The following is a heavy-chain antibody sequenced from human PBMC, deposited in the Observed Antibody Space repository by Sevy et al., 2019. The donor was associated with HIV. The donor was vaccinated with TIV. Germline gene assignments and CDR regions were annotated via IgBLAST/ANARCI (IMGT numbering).Heavy chain of an antibody. CDR1: GFTFSDYY. D-gene: IGHD3-22*01. V-gene: IGHV3-11*01. Sequence: GGSLRLSCAASGFTFSDYYMSWIRQAPGKGLEWVSYIDRSGSTINYADSVKGRFTISRDNAKNSVYLQINSLRAEDTAVYYCARENTMIEEPGWFDPWGQGTLVTVSS. CDR3: ARENTMIEEPGWFDP. J-gene: IGHJ5*02. CDR2: IDRSGSTI.